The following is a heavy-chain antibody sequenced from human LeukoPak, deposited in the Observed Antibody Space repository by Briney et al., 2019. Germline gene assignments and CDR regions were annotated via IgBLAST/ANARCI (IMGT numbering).Heavy chain of an antibody. Sequence: ASVKVSCKASGYTFTGYYMHWVRQAPGQGLEWMGWINPNSGGTNYAQKFQGRVTMTRDTSISTAYMELSRLRSDDTAVYYCARDLRLLWFGELTHYYMDVWGKGTTVTISS. CDR2: INPNSGGT. V-gene: IGHV1-2*02. D-gene: IGHD3-10*01. CDR1: GYTFTGYY. CDR3: ARDLRLLWFGELTHYYMDV. J-gene: IGHJ6*03.